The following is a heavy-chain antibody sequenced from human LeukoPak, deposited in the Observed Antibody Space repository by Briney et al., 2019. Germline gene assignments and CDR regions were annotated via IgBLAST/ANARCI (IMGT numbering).Heavy chain of an antibody. CDR2: IYYSGST. CDR3: ARSDYHNSGSHTVFDAFDI. J-gene: IGHJ3*02. D-gene: IGHD3-10*01. Sequence: SETLSLTCTVSGGSISSYYWSWIRQPPGKGLEWIGYIYYSGSTNYNPSLKSRVTISVDTSKNQFSLKLSSVTAADTAVYCCARSDYHNSGSHTVFDAFDIWGQGTRVTVSS. CDR1: GGSISSYY. V-gene: IGHV4-59*01.